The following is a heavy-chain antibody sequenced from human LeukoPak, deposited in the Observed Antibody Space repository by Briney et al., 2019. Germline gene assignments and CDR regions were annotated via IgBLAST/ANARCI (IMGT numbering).Heavy chain of an antibody. J-gene: IGHJ4*02. CDR1: GFTFSIYW. CDR2: IKQDGTEK. D-gene: IGHD3/OR15-3a*01. V-gene: IGHV3-7*03. Sequence: GGSLRLSCVASGFTFSIYWMTGVRQARGKGLEWVANIKQDGTEKNYVDSVKGRFTISRDNTENSVYLQRNSLRVEDTAVCFCAGGEGWTAVDWGQGTQVTVSS. CDR3: AGGEGWTAVD.